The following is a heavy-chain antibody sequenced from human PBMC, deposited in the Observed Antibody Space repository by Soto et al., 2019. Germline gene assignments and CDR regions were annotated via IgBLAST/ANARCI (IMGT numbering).Heavy chain of an antibody. Sequence: QVPLVESGGGVVQPGRSLRLSCAASGFTFGSYGMHWVRQAPGKGLEWVAVISYDASTKDYADSVKGRFTISRDNSKNTLYLQMSSLREEDTAVYYCAKRKPGMDYCGQGTLVTVSS. CDR2: ISYDASTK. V-gene: IGHV3-30*18. CDR3: AKRKPGMDY. J-gene: IGHJ4*02. CDR1: GFTFGSYG.